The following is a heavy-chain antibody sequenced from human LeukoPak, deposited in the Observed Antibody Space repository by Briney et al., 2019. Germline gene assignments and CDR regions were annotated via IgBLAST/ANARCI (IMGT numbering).Heavy chain of an antibody. Sequence: PGGSLRLSCVASGFSFSSYEMNWVRQAPGKGLEWVSFISTSGSTIYYADSVKGRFTISRDNAKNSLWLQMNSLRAEDTAVYYCARDGEYTGNDPDYWGQGTLVTVSS. J-gene: IGHJ4*02. CDR1: GFSFSSYE. CDR2: ISTSGSTI. CDR3: ARDGEYTGNDPDY. D-gene: IGHD3-10*01. V-gene: IGHV3-48*03.